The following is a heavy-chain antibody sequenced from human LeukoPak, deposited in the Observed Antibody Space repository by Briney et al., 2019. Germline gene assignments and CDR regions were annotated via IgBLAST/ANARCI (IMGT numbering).Heavy chain of an antibody. V-gene: IGHV3-74*01. J-gene: IGHJ3*02. D-gene: IGHD7-27*01. Sequence: GGSLRLSCAASGFTFSTYGIHWVRQAPGKGLVWVSRISGDGSITTYADSVKGRFTISRDNAKNTVFLQMNSLRAEDTAVYYCARVGVSWGGFDIWGQGTMVTVSS. CDR1: GFTFSTYG. CDR2: ISGDGSIT. CDR3: ARVGVSWGGFDI.